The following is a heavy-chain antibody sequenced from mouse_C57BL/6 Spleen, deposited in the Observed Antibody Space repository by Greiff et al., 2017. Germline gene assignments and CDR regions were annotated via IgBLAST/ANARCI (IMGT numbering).Heavy chain of an antibody. D-gene: IGHD1-1*01. CDR1: GYTFTSYW. Sequence: QVQLQQPGAELVKPGASVKLSCKASGYTFTSYWMQWVKQRPGQGLEWIGEIDPSDDYTNYNQKFKGKATLTVDTSSSTAYLQLSSLTSEDSAVYYCARGHGAYYFDYWGQGTTLTVSS. CDR2: IDPSDDYT. V-gene: IGHV1-50*01. CDR3: ARGHGAYYFDY. J-gene: IGHJ2*01.